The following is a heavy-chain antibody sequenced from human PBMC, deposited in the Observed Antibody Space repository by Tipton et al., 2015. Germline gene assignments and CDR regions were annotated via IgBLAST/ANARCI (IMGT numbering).Heavy chain of an antibody. CDR3: ARHNTGCLDY. CDR2: IHYSGTT. Sequence: TLSLTCSVSGGSISGHYWSWIRQPPGKGLEWIGYIHYSGTTNYNPSLKSRVTISIDTSKNHFSLKMSSVTAADTAVYYCARHNTGCLDYWGRGTLVTVSS. CDR1: GGSISGHY. J-gene: IGHJ4*02. D-gene: IGHD6-19*01. V-gene: IGHV4-59*11.